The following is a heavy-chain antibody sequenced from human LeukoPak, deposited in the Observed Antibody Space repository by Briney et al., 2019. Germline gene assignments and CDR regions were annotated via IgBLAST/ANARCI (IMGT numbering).Heavy chain of an antibody. CDR2: IRYDGSNK. V-gene: IGHV3-33*01. D-gene: IGHD4-17*01. Sequence: GRSLRLSCAASGFTFSSYGMHWVRQAPGKGLEWVAVIRYDGSNKYYADSVKGRFTISRDNSKNTLYLQMNSLRAEDTAVYYCARADLTTVTTMGYWGQGTLVTVSS. J-gene: IGHJ4*02. CDR3: ARADLTTVTTMGY. CDR1: GFTFSSYG.